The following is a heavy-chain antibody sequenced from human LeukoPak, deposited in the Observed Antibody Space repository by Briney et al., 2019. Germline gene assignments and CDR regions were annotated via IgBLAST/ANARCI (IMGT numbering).Heavy chain of an antibody. CDR1: GYTFSSYG. V-gene: IGHV1-18*03. CDR3: ARETASGYLGFDF. D-gene: IGHD3-3*01. Sequence: ASVKVSCKTSGYTFSSYGITWVRQAPGQGLEWMGWISAYGHTKLARNLKARVTVTIDTSTTTAYMELRSLSSDDMAVYFCARETASGYLGFDFWGQGTLITVSS. CDR2: ISAYGHT. J-gene: IGHJ4*02.